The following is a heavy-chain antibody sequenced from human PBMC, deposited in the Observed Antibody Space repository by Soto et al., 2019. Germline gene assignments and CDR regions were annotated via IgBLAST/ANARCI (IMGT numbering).Heavy chain of an antibody. D-gene: IGHD3-3*01. J-gene: IGHJ6*02. CDR3: ARATRITIFFYGMDV. CDR2: INPNSGGT. V-gene: IGHV1-2*04. CDR1: GYTFTDYY. Sequence: QVQLVQSGAEVKKPGASVKVSCKASGYTFTDYYMHWVRQAPGQGLEWMGWINPNSGGTNYAQKFQGWVTMTRDTSSSTAYMELSRLRSDDTAVYYCARATRITIFFYGMDVWGQGTTVTVSS.